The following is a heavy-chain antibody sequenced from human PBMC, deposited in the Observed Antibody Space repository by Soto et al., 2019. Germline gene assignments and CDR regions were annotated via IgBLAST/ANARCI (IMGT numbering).Heavy chain of an antibody. J-gene: IGHJ4*02. CDR3: ARGVGSSPPRY. CDR1: GGSISVYY. CDR2: IYASGSP. Sequence: SETLSLTCTISGGSISVYYWSWVRQPPGHELEWIGYIYASGSPYYNPSLRSRVTISADTSKNQISLKLTFPTAADTAVYYCARGVGSSPPRYWGRGTLVTVSS. D-gene: IGHD1-26*01. V-gene: IGHV4-59*01.